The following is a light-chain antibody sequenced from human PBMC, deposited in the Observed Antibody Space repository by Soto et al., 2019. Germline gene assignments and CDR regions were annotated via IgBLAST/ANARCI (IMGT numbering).Light chain of an antibody. J-gene: IGLJ2*01. CDR1: SSDVGGYNY. CDR3: SSYTSSSTVV. Sequence: QSALTQPASVSGSPGQSITISCTGTSSDVGGYNYVSWYQQHPGKAPKLMIYDVRNRPSGVSNRFSGSKSGNTASLTISGLQYEDEADYYCSSYTSSSTVVFGGGTKLTVL. V-gene: IGLV2-14*01. CDR2: DVR.